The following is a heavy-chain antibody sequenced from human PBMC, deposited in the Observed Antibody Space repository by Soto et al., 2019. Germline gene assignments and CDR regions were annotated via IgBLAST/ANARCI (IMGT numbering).Heavy chain of an antibody. D-gene: IGHD5-18*01. Sequence: XESLLLSCAASGFTFSSYAMSGVRQAPGKGLEWVSAISGSGGSTYYADSVKGRFTISRDNSKNTLCLQMNSLRAEDTAVYYCAKDPLEIQLWPKYYFDYWGQGTLVTVSS. CDR1: GFTFSSYA. CDR3: AKDPLEIQLWPKYYFDY. J-gene: IGHJ4*02. CDR2: ISGSGGST. V-gene: IGHV3-23*01.